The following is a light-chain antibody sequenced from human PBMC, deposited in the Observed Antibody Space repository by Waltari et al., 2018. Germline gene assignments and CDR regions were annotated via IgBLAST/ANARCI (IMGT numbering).Light chain of an antibody. CDR1: QSLLHSLGKTF. V-gene: IGKV2-29*02. CDR2: EVS. Sequence: DIVMTQTPLSLSVTPGQPASISCKSSQSLLHSLGKTFLFWYLQKPGQSPQLLIHEVSSRFSGGPDRFRGSGSGTDFTLKISRVEAEDVGVYYCMQGIEFPYTFGQGTKLEIK. CDR3: MQGIEFPYT. J-gene: IGKJ2*01.